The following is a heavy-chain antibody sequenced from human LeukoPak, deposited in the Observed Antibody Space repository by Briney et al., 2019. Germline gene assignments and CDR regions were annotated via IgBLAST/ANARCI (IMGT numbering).Heavy chain of an antibody. CDR2: ISYSGKT. J-gene: IGHJ6*03. CDR3: SRLTHSYYADTAGYYPYYYMDV. D-gene: IGHD3-22*01. CDR1: GDSISSSGYY. Sequence: SETLSLTCTVSGDSISSSGYYWGWIRQSPGKGLEWIGRISYSGKTFYNPSLKSRVTMSVDTSKNLFSLRLNSVTAADTAVYYCSRLTHSYYADTAGYYPYYYMDVWGEGATVTVSS. V-gene: IGHV4-39*02.